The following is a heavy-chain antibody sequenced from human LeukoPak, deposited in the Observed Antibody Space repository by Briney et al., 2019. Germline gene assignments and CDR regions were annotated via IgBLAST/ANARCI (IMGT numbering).Heavy chain of an antibody. J-gene: IGHJ5*02. CDR2: IYYSGST. D-gene: IGHD3-3*01. CDR1: GGSFSGYY. Sequence: SETLSLTCAVYGGSFSGYYWSWIRQPPGKGLEWIGSIYYSGSTYYNPSLKSRVTISVDTSKNQFSLKLSSVTAADTAVYYCARHPPYYDFWSGIGGWFDPWGQGTLVTVSS. CDR3: ARHPPYYDFWSGIGGWFDP. V-gene: IGHV4-34*01.